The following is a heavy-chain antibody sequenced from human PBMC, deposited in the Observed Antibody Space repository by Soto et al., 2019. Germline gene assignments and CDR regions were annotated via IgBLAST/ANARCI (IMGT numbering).Heavy chain of an antibody. Sequence: KPSETLSLTGAVYGGSFSGYYCSWIRQPPGKGLEWIGEINHSGITNYNPSLKSRVTISVDTSKNQFSLKLSSVTAADTAVYYCGGGYTIPYTALQWLVTTNFDYLGQRPLVT. D-gene: IGHD6-19*01. J-gene: IGHJ4*02. CDR2: INHSGIT. CDR1: GGSFSGYY. CDR3: GGGYTIPYTALQWLVTTNFDY. V-gene: IGHV4-34*01.